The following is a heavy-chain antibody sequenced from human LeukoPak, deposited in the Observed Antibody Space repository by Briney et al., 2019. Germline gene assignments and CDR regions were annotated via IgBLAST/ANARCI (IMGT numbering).Heavy chain of an antibody. CDR3: ARDGTDGGNLSFDY. J-gene: IGHJ4*02. V-gene: IGHV3-48*03. CDR1: GFTFSSYE. Sequence: PGGSLRLSCAASGFTFSSYEMNWVRQAPGKGLEWVSYISSSDSTIYYTDSVKGRFTISRDNVENSLYLQMNSLRAEDTAVYYCARDGTDGGNLSFDYWGQGTLVTVSS. CDR2: ISSSDSTI. D-gene: IGHD4-23*01.